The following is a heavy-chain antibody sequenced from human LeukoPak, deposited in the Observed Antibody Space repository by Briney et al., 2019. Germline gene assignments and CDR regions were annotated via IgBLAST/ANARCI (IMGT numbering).Heavy chain of an antibody. J-gene: IGHJ6*03. CDR3: ARDPGLWDDYYYYMDV. CDR1: GFTFSSYS. V-gene: IGHV3-21*01. D-gene: IGHD3-10*01. CDR2: ISSSSSYI. Sequence: GGSLRLSCAASGFTFSSYSMNWVRQAPGKGLEWVSSISSSSSYIYYADSVKGRFTISRDNAKNSLYLQMNSLRAEDTAVYYCARDPGLWDDYYYYMDVWGKGTTVTISS.